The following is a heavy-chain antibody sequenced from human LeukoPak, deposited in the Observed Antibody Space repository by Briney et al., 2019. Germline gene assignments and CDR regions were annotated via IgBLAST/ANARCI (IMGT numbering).Heavy chain of an antibody. CDR3: AKPDRGSSWYTHYYMDV. Sequence: GGSLRLSCAASGFTFSSYAMSWVRQAPGKGLEWVSAISGSGGSTYYADSVKGRFTISRDNSKNTLYLQMNSLRAEDTAVYYCAKPDRGSSWYTHYYMDVWGKGTTVTVSS. CDR1: GFTFSSYA. V-gene: IGHV3-23*01. J-gene: IGHJ6*03. CDR2: ISGSGGST. D-gene: IGHD6-13*01.